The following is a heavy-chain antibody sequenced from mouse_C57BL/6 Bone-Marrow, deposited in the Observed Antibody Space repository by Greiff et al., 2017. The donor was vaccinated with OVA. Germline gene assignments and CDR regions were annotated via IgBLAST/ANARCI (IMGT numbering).Heavy chain of an antibody. CDR2: IYPGSGST. D-gene: IGHD1-1*01. J-gene: IGHJ2*01. CDR3: ASSLTVAPYY. V-gene: IGHV1-55*01. Sequence: QVHVKQPGAELVKPGASVKMSCKASGYTFTSSWITWVKQRPGQGLEWIGDIYPGSGSTNYNEKFKSKATLTVDTATSTAYMQLSSLTSEDSAVYYCASSLTVAPYYWGQGTTLTVSS. CDR1: GYTFTSSW.